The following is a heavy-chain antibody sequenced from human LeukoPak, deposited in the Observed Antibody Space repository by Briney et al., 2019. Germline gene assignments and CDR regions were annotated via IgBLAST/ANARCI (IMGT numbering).Heavy chain of an antibody. V-gene: IGHV3-30-3*01. J-gene: IGHJ6*03. CDR3: ARFAAGGSYYYYMDV. Sequence: GRSLRLSCAASGFTFSSYAMHWVRQAPGKGLEWVAVISYDGSNKYYADSVKGRFTISRDNAKNSLYLQMNSLRADDTAVYYCARFAAGGSYYYYMDVWGKGTTVTVSS. CDR2: ISYDGSNK. D-gene: IGHD6-25*01. CDR1: GFTFSSYA.